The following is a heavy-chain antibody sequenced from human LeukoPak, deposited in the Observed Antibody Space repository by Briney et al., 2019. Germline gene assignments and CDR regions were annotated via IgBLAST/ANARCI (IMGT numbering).Heavy chain of an antibody. CDR3: ARDEPHYYDSSGYYGFGDY. CDR2: IIPILGIA. CDR1: GATFSSYA. J-gene: IGHJ4*02. Sequence: SVKLSCKASGATFSSYAISWVRQAPGQGLEWMGRIIPILGIANYAQKFQGRVTITADKSTSTAYMELSSLRSEDTAVYYCARDEPHYYDSSGYYGFGDYWGQGTLVTVSS. V-gene: IGHV1-69*04. D-gene: IGHD3-22*01.